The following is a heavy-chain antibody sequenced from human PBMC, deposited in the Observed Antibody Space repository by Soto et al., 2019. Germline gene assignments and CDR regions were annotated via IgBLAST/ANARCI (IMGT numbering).Heavy chain of an antibody. CDR3: AKDLRRDGYQGTDY. CDR2: ISYDGSNK. J-gene: IGHJ4*02. D-gene: IGHD5-12*01. CDR1: GFTFSSYG. V-gene: IGHV3-30*18. Sequence: VQLLQSGGGVVQRGGSLRLSCAASGFTFSSYGMHWVRQAPGKGLEWVAVISYDGSNKYNADSVKGRFTISRDNSKNTLYLQMNSLRAEDTAVYYCAKDLRRDGYQGTDYWGQGTLVTVSS.